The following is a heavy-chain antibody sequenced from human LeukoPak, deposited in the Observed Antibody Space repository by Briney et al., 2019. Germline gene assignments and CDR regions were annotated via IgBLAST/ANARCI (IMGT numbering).Heavy chain of an antibody. V-gene: IGHV3-66*01. CDR3: ARDGNWGPVPNWFDP. CDR1: GFTFSSYA. D-gene: IGHD7-27*01. CDR2: IYSGGST. J-gene: IGHJ5*02. Sequence: GGSLRLSCAASGFTFSSYAMSWVRQAPGKGLEWVSVIYSGGSTYYADSVKGRFTISRDNSKNTLYLQMNSLRAEDTAVYYCARDGNWGPVPNWFDPWGQGTLVTVSS.